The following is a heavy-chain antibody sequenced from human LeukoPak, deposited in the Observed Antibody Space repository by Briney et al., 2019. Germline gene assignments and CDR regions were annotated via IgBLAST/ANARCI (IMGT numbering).Heavy chain of an antibody. CDR3: VCCSSTSGHWCDL. CDR1: GGTFSSYA. Sequence: SVKVSCKASGGTFSSYAISWVRQAPAPGLEWMGGIIPIFGTANYVQKFQGRVTITADESTSTAYMELSSLRSEDTAVYYCVCCSSTSGHWCDLWGRGTLVTVST. J-gene: IGHJ2*01. D-gene: IGHD2-2*01. V-gene: IGHV1-69*13. CDR2: IIPIFGTA.